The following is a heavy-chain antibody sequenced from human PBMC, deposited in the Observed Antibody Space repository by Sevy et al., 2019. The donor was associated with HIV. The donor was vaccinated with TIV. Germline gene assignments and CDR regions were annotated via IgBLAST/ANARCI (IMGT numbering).Heavy chain of an antibody. V-gene: IGHV4-59*08. Sequence: SETLSLTCTVSGGSITSLYWNWIRQPPGKGLVWIANIYYNGHINYNPPLKSRVTLSLDTSKNQFSLRLSSVTAADTAMYYCAGENAWGRGYSWGQGTLVTVSS. J-gene: IGHJ4*02. CDR1: GGSITSLY. D-gene: IGHD1-26*01. CDR3: AGENAWGRGYS. CDR2: IYYNGHI.